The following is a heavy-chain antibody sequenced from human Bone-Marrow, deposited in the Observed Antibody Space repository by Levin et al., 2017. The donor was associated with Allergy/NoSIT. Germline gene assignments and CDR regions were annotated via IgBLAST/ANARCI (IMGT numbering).Heavy chain of an antibody. J-gene: IGHJ4*02. D-gene: IGHD3-10*01. CDR3: AREGREHYYGSGTYGFDY. CDR1: GFSFRNYG. V-gene: IGHV3-33*01. CDR2: IWYDGSRK. Sequence: PGGSLRLSCTASGFSFRNYGMNWVRQTPGKGLEWLANIWYDGSRKFSADSVNGRFSISRDNSQNILYLEVDSLRAEDTAVYYCAREGREHYYGSGTYGFDYWGQGTPVTVSA.